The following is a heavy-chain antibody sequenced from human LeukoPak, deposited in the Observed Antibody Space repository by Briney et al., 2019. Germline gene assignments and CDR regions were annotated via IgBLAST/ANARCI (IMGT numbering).Heavy chain of an antibody. CDR1: GYTFTGYY. J-gene: IGHJ4*02. D-gene: IGHD6-19*01. CDR2: INPDSGGT. V-gene: IGHV1-2*02. CDR3: ATPRRLYSSGWQTFDY. Sequence: ASVKVSCKASGYTFTGYYIHWVRQAPGQGLEWMGWINPDSGGTNYAQKFQGRVTMTWDMPTSTVYMELSSLRSEDTAVYYCATPRRLYSSGWQTFDYWGQGTLVTVSS.